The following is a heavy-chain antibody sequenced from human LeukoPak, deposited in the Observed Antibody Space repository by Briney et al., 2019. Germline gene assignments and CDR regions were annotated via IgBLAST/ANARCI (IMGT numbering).Heavy chain of an antibody. Sequence: PSETLSLTCAVYGGSLSGYYWSWIRQPPGKGLEWIGEINHSGSTNYNPSLKSRVTISVDTSKNQFSLKLNSVTAADTAVYYCARAPRGESDAASGFYGVDVWGQGTTVTVSS. CDR3: ARAPRGESDAASGFYGVDV. CDR1: GGSLSGYY. J-gene: IGHJ6*02. V-gene: IGHV4-34*01. D-gene: IGHD3-22*01. CDR2: INHSGST.